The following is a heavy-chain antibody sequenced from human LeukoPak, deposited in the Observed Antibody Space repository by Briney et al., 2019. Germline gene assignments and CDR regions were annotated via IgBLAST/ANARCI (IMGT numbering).Heavy chain of an antibody. Sequence: PSETLSLTCAVYGGSFSGYYWTWIRQPPGKGLEWIGEINHSRSTNYNPSLKSRVTMSVHTSKNQFSLRLSSVTAADTAVYYCTRKGSQWDFLVDYWGQGTRVAVSP. CDR3: TRKGSQWDFLVDY. CDR2: INHSRST. V-gene: IGHV4-34*01. J-gene: IGHJ4*02. D-gene: IGHD2/OR15-2a*01. CDR1: GGSFSGYY.